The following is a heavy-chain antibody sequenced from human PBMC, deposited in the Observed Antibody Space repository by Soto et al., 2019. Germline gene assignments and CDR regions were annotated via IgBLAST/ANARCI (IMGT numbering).Heavy chain of an antibody. CDR1: GFTFSSYG. V-gene: IGHV3-33*01. D-gene: IGHD6-19*01. CDR2: IWYDGSNK. J-gene: IGHJ3*02. Sequence: QVQLVESGGGVVQPGRSLRLSCAASGFTFSSYGMHWVRQAPGKGLEWVAVIWYDGSNKYYADSVKGRFTISRDNSKNTLYLQMNSLRAEDTAVYYCARDVRKRYSSVDWPPLDAFDIWGQGTMVTVSS. CDR3: ARDVRKRYSSVDWPPLDAFDI.